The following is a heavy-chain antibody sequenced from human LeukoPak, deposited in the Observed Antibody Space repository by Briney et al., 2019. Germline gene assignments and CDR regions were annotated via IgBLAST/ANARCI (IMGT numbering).Heavy chain of an antibody. J-gene: IGHJ1*01. CDR2: IYYSGST. D-gene: IGHD2-15*01. CDR1: GGSISSGGYY. V-gene: IGHV4-31*03. Sequence: SSETLSLTCTVSGGSISSGGYYWTWIRQHPGKGLEWIGYIYYSGSTYYNPSLKSRVTISVDRSKNQFSLKLSSVTAADTAVYYCALGYCGGGSCYAREYFQHWGQGTLVTVSS. CDR3: ALGYCGGGSCYAREYFQH.